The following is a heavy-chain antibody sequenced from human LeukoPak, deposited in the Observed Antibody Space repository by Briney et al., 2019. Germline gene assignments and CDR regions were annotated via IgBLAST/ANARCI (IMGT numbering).Heavy chain of an antibody. CDR1: GFIFSSYW. D-gene: IGHD2-2*01. CDR3: ARGHLGYCSTTSCSFSH. Sequence: GGSLRLSCAASGFIFSSYWMSWVRQAPGKGLEWVANIKQDGSEKYYVDSVKGRVTISRDNAKNSLSLQMNSLRAEDTAVDYCARGHLGYCSTTSCSFSHWGQGTLVTVSS. CDR2: IKQDGSEK. V-gene: IGHV3-7*01. J-gene: IGHJ4*02.